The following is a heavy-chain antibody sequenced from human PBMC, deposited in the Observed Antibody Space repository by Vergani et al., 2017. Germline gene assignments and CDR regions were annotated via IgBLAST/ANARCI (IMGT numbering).Heavy chain of an antibody. CDR3: AXGGVYYDILTGYSRPAYYFDY. CDR1: GGTLSSYA. Sequence: QVQLVQSGAEVKKPGSSVKVSCKASGGTLSSYAISWVRQAPRQRPEWMGGTIPIFGTANYAQKFQGRVTITADESTSTAYIGLSSLRAEDTSVYYCAXGGVYYDILTGYSRPAYYFDYWGQGTLVTVAS. D-gene: IGHD3-9*01. V-gene: IGHV1-69*01. J-gene: IGHJ4*02. CDR2: TIPIFGTA.